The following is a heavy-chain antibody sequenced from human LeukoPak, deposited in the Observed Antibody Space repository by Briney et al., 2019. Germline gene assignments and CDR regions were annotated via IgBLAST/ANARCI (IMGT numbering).Heavy chain of an antibody. V-gene: IGHV4-34*01. J-gene: IGHJ4*02. D-gene: IGHD3-22*01. CDR2: INHSGST. Sequence: PSETLSLTCAVYGGSSSGYYWSWIRQPPGKGLEWIGAINHSGSTNYNPYLKSRVTISVDTTTKQFSMKLIYVTAADTAVYYCASMSSGYYYADYWGQGTLVTVSS. CDR3: ASMSSGYYYADY. CDR1: GGSSSGYY.